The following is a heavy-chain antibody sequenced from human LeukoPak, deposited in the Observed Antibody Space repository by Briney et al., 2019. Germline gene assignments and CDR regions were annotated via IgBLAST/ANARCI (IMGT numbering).Heavy chain of an antibody. D-gene: IGHD4-23*01. CDR2: ISPTGDST. CDR1: GYTFNSYY. CDR3: AREASGGYFDY. Sequence: ASVKVSCKASGYTFNSYYMHWVRQAPGQGLEWVGLISPTGDSTNYAQTFRGRVTMTRDTSTNTVYMDLSSLRSEDTAVYYCAREASGGYFDYWGQGTLVIVSP. J-gene: IGHJ4*02. V-gene: IGHV1-46*02.